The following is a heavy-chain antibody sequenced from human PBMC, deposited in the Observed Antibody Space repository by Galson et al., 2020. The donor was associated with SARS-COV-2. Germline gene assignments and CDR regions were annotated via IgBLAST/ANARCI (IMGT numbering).Heavy chain of an antibody. Sequence: GGSLRLSCAASGFTFSSYDMHWVRQATGKGLEWVSAIGTAGDPYYPGSVKGRFTISRENAKNSLYLQMNSLRAGDTAVYYCSRSSIAARPWYFDRWGRGTLVTVSS. J-gene: IGHJ2*01. D-gene: IGHD6-6*01. CDR3: SRSSIAARPWYFDR. V-gene: IGHV3-13*05. CDR2: IGTAGDP. CDR1: GFTFSSYD.